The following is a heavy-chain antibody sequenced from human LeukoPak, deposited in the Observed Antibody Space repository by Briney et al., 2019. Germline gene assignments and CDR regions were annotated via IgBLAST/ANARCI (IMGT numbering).Heavy chain of an antibody. CDR2: ISAYNGNT. J-gene: IGHJ4*02. V-gene: IGHV1-18*01. Sequence: ASVKVSCKASGYTFTSYGISWVRQAPGQGLEWMGWISAYNGNTNYAQKLQGRVTMTTDTSTSTAYMELSRLRSDDTAAYYCARDAGCCSGGSCYLKRDYYFDYWGQGTLVTVSS. CDR3: ARDAGCCSGGSCYLKRDYYFDY. CDR1: GYTFTSYG. D-gene: IGHD2-15*01.